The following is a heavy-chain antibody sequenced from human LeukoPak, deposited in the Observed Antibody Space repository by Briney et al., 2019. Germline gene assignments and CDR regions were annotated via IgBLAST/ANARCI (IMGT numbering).Heavy chain of an antibody. V-gene: IGHV3-23*01. J-gene: IGHJ4*02. CDR2: ISGTGGST. Sequence: GGSLRLSCAASGFTFSSYAMSWVRQAPGKGLEWVSAISGTGGSTYYADSVKGRFTISRDNSKNILYLQMDSLRPEDTAVYYCARDRDTAIMVPTLIDYWGQGTLVTVSS. D-gene: IGHD5-18*01. CDR3: ARDRDTAIMVPTLIDY. CDR1: GFTFSSYA.